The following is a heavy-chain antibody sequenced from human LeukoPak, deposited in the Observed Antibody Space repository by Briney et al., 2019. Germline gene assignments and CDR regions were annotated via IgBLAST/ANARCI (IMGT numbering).Heavy chain of an antibody. V-gene: IGHV3-7*03. J-gene: IGHJ4*02. CDR2: IKQDGSKK. Sequence: GGSLRLSCAASGFTFSNYWMSWVRQAPGKGLEWVANIKQDGSKKNYVDSVKGRFTISRDNAKGSLYLQMNNLRTEDTALYYCAKDKAQAYYASGSLVLWGQGTLVTVSS. D-gene: IGHD3-10*01. CDR3: AKDKAQAYYASGSLVL. CDR1: GFTFSNYW.